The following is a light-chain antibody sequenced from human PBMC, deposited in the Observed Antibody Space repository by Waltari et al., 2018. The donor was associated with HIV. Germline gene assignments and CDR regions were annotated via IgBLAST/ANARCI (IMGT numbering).Light chain of an antibody. J-gene: IGLJ2*01. CDR1: KLGDKY. CDR3: QAWDGSTAI. CDR2: QHN. V-gene: IGLV3-1*01. Sequence: SYELTQPLSVSVSPGQTASITCSGDKLGDKYISWYQQKPVQSPVLVIYQHNKRPSGIPERFSGSNSGNTATLTISGTQAMDEADYYCQAWDGSTAIFGGRTKLTVL.